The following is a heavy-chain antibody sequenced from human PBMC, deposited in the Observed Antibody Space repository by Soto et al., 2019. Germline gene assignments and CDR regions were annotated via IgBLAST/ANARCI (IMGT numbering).Heavy chain of an antibody. V-gene: IGHV1-69*01. Sequence: SVTVSCTASGGTFSSYRINWVRQAPGQGLEWVGGIVPIYRTADYAQKFQGRVTITADESARTSYMELRSPKSQDTAVYYCVRDSGAKLSSSWGQGTLVNV. CDR2: IVPIYRTA. CDR3: VRDSGAKLSSS. CDR1: GGTFSSYR. J-gene: IGHJ4*02. D-gene: IGHD6-13*01.